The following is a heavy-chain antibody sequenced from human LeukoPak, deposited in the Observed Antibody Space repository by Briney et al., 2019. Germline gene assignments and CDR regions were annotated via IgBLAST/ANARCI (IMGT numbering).Heavy chain of an antibody. CDR2: IYHSGTT. D-gene: IGHD4-17*01. V-gene: IGHV4-38-2*01. CDR3: ARHYDYGQSMPFDY. Sequence: SETLSLTCAVSDFSIRSPYYSGWIRQPPGKGREWIGSIYHSGTTYYNPSLKSRVTISVDTSKNQLSLKLRSVTAADSAVYYCARHYDYGQSMPFDYWGQGSLVTVSS. CDR1: DFSIRSPYY. J-gene: IGHJ4*02.